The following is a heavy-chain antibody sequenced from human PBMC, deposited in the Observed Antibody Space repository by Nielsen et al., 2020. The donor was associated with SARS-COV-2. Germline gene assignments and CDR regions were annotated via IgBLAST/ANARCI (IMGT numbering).Heavy chain of an antibody. Sequence: ASVKVSCKASGYTFTSYDINWVRQAPGQRLEWMGWINAGNGNTKYSQKFQGRVTITRDTSASTAYMELSSLRSEDTAVYYCARDRLRTTRRDTNWFDPWGQGTLVTVSS. CDR1: GYTFTSYD. D-gene: IGHD5-18*01. CDR2: INAGNGNT. J-gene: IGHJ5*02. V-gene: IGHV1-3*01. CDR3: ARDRLRTTRRDTNWFDP.